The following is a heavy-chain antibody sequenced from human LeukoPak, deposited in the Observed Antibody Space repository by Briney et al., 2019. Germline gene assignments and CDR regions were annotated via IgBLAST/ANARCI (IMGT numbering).Heavy chain of an antibody. CDR2: ISWNSGSI. D-gene: IGHD6-13*01. CDR1: GFTFDDYA. CDR3: AKYSSSWYEGWFDP. V-gene: IGHV3-9*01. J-gene: IGHJ5*02. Sequence: GGSLRLSCAASGFTFDDYAMHWVRQAPGKGLEWVSGISWNSGSIGYADSVKGRFTISRDNAKNSLYLQMNSLRAEDTALYYCAKYSSSWYEGWFDPWGQGTLVTVSS.